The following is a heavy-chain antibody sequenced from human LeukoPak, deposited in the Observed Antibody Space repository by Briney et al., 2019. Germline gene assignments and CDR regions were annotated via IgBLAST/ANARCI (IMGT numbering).Heavy chain of an antibody. CDR3: ARHGRGLGYYFDY. D-gene: IGHD3-10*01. CDR1: GFTFTDHS. J-gene: IGHJ4*02. V-gene: IGHV3-48*01. CDR2: ITRTSHTI. Sequence: PGGSLRLSCAASGFTFTDHSMIWVRQAPGKGLEWISYITRTSHTIYYADSVKGRFTISRDNARSSLYLQMNSLRAEDTAVYYCARHGRGLGYYFDYWGQGTLVTVSS.